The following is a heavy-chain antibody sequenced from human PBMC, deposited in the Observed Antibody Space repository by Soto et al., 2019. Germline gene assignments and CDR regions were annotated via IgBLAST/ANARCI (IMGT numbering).Heavy chain of an antibody. CDR3: ASRNYDDSSGYYYFDS. J-gene: IGHJ4*02. CDR1: GGSISSGGYY. V-gene: IGHV4-31*03. CDR2: IFYSGTT. D-gene: IGHD3-22*01. Sequence: QVQLQESGPGLVKPSQTLSLTCTVSGGSISSGGYYWSWIRQQPGKGLEWIGFIFYSGTTYYNPSLRSRVIISADRSENHFSLNLSSVTAADTAVYYCASRNYDDSSGYYYFDSWGQGTLVTVSS.